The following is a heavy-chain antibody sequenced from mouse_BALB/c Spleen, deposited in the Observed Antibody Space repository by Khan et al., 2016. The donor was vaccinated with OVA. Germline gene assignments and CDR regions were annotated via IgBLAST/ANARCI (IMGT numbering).Heavy chain of an antibody. J-gene: IGHJ3*01. D-gene: IGHD2-1*01. CDR2: INPSNGGT. CDR3: TRSGYGTFAY. V-gene: IGHV1S81*02. Sequence: QVQLQQSGAELVKPGASVRLSCKASGYSFTSYYLYWVKQRPGHGLEWIGVINPSNGGTHFNEKFKNKVTLTVDKSSSTAYMQLSSLTSEDSAVYYCTRSGYGTFAYWGQGTLVTVSA. CDR1: GYSFTSYY.